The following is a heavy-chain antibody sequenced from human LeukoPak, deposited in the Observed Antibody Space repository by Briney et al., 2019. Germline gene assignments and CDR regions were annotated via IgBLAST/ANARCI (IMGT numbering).Heavy chain of an antibody. CDR2: IYYSGST. CDR3: ASPFAGRQTFDY. CDR1: GYSISSGYY. Sequence: SETLSLTCAVSGYSISSGYYWGWIRQPPGKGLEWIGSIYYSGSTYYNPSLKSRVTISVDTSKNQFSLKLSSVTAADTAVYHCASPFAGRQTFDYWGQGTLVTVSS. J-gene: IGHJ4*02. V-gene: IGHV4-38-2*01.